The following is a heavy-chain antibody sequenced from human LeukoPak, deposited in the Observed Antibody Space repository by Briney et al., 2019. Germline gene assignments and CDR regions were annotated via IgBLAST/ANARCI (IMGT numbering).Heavy chain of an antibody. CDR1: GFSFNSYT. V-gene: IGHV3-23*01. J-gene: IGHJ4*02. CDR3: AKDLRPDGVDNFDH. CDR2: ILASGSPT. Sequence: GGSLRLSCAASGFSFNSYTMNWVRQAPGKGLQWVANILASGSPTYYADSVKGRFIISRDNSKNTVYLQMNSLRVEDTAIYYCAKDLRPDGVDNFDHWGQGILVTVSS. D-gene: IGHD2-8*01.